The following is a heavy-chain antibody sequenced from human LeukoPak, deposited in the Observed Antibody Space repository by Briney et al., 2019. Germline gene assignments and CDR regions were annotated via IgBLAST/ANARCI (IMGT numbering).Heavy chain of an antibody. CDR3: ARENCSSTTCYGGPLDY. CDR2: IIPIFGTA. Sequence: SVKVSCKASGGTFSSYAISWVRQAPGQGLEWMGGIIPIFGTANYAQKFQGRVTITADKSTSTAYMELSSLRSEDTAVYYCARENCSSTTCYGGPLDYWGQGTLVTVSS. V-gene: IGHV1-69*06. D-gene: IGHD2-2*01. CDR1: GGTFSSYA. J-gene: IGHJ4*02.